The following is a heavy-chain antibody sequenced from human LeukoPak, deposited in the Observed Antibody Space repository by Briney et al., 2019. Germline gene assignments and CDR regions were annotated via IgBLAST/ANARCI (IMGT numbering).Heavy chain of an antibody. CDR3: AKDEVDIVVVPAAWASYYYYGMDV. V-gene: IGHV3-30*04. Sequence: GRSLRLSCAASGFTFSSYAMHWVRQAPGKGLEWVAVISYDGSNKYYADSVKGRFTISRDNSKNTLYLQMNSLRAEDTAVYYCAKDEVDIVVVPAAWASYYYYGMDVWGQGTTVTVSS. CDR2: ISYDGSNK. CDR1: GFTFSSYA. J-gene: IGHJ6*02. D-gene: IGHD2-2*01.